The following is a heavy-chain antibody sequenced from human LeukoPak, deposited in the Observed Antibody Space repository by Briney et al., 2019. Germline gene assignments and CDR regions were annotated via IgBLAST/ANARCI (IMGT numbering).Heavy chain of an antibody. J-gene: IGHJ4*02. V-gene: IGHV4-59*11. D-gene: IGHD5-18*01. CDR3: ATIKRGDIFGYFDF. CDR1: GGSISSHY. Sequence: SETLSLTCTVSGGSISSHYWGWIRQPPGKGLEWIGYLYGSGSTKANPSLESRVALSADTSKNQFSLRLSSVTAADTAVYYCATIKRGDIFGYFDFWGQGILVAVSS. CDR2: LYGSGST.